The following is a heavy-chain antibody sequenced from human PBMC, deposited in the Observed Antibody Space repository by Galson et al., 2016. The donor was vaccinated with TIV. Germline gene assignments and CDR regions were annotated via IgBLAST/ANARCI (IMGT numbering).Heavy chain of an antibody. CDR2: ISGGGGST. Sequence: SLRLPCAASGFTFSIFTMTWVRQAPGMGLEWVSAISGGGGSTYYDDPVKGRVTIARANSKNTLFLQMNSLRAEDTGVYYCTRVPSSGFSYYYGLDVWGQGTTVTVSS. D-gene: IGHD3-22*01. V-gene: IGHV3-23*01. J-gene: IGHJ6*02. CDR3: TRVPSSGFSYYYGLDV. CDR1: GFTFSIFT.